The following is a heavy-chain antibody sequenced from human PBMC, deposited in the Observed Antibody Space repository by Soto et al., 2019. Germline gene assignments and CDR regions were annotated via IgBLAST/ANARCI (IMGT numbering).Heavy chain of an antibody. Sequence: QVQLVQSGAEVKKPGASVKVSCKASGYTFTSYDINWVRQATGQGLEWMGWMNPNSGNTGYAQKFQGRVTMTRNTSRSTAYMELSSLRSEDTAVYYCARDSSDYGDYPYYDYGMDVWGQGTTVTVSS. D-gene: IGHD4-17*01. J-gene: IGHJ6*02. V-gene: IGHV1-8*01. CDR2: MNPNSGNT. CDR3: ARDSSDYGDYPYYDYGMDV. CDR1: GYTFTSYD.